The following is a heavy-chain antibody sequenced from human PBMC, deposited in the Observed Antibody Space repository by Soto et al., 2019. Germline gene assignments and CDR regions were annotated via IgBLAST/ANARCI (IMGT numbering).Heavy chain of an antibody. V-gene: IGHV3-23*01. CDR3: AKDPLLTRNPVPSV. CDR2: ISGSGGST. D-gene: IGHD1-1*01. J-gene: IGHJ6*02. Sequence: PGGSLRLSCAASGFTFSSYAMSWVRQAPGKGLEWVSAISGSGGSTYYADSVKGRFTISRDNSKNTLYLQMNSLRVEDTAVYYCAKDPLLTRNPVPSVWGQGTTVTVSS. CDR1: GFTFSSYA.